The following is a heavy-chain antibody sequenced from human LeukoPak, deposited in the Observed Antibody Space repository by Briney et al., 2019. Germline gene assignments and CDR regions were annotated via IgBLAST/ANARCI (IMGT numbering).Heavy chain of an antibody. D-gene: IGHD6-19*01. Sequence: GGSLRLSCAASGFTFSSYAMSWVRQAPGKGLECVSAISGSGGSTYYADSVKGRFTISRDNSKNTLYLQMNSLRAEDTAVYYCAKDPVPGYSSGWYNYFDYWGQGTLVTVSS. J-gene: IGHJ4*02. V-gene: IGHV3-23*01. CDR1: GFTFSSYA. CDR2: ISGSGGST. CDR3: AKDPVPGYSSGWYNYFDY.